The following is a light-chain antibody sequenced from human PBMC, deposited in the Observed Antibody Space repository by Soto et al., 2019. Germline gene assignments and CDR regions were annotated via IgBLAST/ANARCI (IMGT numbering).Light chain of an antibody. Sequence: ETVMPHSPDTLSVSPGYRATLSCRASQSVNSLLAWYPQKPGQAQRLLSYGTSTRANGIPARFSASGTGTDFTLTINNLQSEDFAVYYCQQYYDWPPWTFGQGTKVDIK. V-gene: IGKV3-15*01. J-gene: IGKJ1*01. CDR1: QSVNSL. CDR3: QQYYDWPPWT. CDR2: GTS.